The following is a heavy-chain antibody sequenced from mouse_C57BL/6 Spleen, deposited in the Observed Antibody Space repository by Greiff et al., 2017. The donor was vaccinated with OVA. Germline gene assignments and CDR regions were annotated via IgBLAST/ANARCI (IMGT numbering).Heavy chain of an antibody. CDR2: FYPGSGSI. J-gene: IGHJ2*01. CDR1: GYTFTEYT. Sequence: QVQLQQSGAELVKPGASVKLSCKASGYTFTEYTIHWVKQRSGQGLEWIGWFYPGSGSIKYNEKFKDKATLTADKSSSPVYLELSRLTSEDSAVYFCARHEERGITTVVVNFGDWGQGTTLTVSS. CDR3: ARHEERGITTVVVNFGD. D-gene: IGHD1-1*01. V-gene: IGHV1-62-2*01.